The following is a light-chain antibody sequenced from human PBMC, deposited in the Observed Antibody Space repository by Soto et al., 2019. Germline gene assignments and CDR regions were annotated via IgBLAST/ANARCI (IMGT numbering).Light chain of an antibody. V-gene: IGLV2-14*01. CDR3: SSYTSGGTYV. J-gene: IGLJ1*01. Sequence: QSVLTQPASVSGSPGQSITISCTGTSSDVGGYNYVSWYQEHPGKAPKLMIYDVSNRPSGVSNRFSGSKSGNTASLTISGLQAEDEDDYYCSSYTSGGTYVFGTGTKLTVL. CDR1: SSDVGGYNY. CDR2: DVS.